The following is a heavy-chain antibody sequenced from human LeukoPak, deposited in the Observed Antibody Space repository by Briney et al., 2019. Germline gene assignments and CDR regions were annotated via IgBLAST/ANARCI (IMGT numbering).Heavy chain of an antibody. J-gene: IGHJ6*03. Sequence: SETLSLTCTVSGGSLISSGYYWGWIRQPPGKGLEWIGSIYYSGNTYYNPSLRSRVTISVDTSKNQFSLKLSSVTAADTAVYYCARQGYCTSTSCPLTSYYYYYMDVWGKGTTVTVSS. CDR1: GGSLISSGYY. V-gene: IGHV4-39*01. D-gene: IGHD2-2*01. CDR3: ARQGYCTSTSCPLTSYYYYYMDV. CDR2: IYYSGNT.